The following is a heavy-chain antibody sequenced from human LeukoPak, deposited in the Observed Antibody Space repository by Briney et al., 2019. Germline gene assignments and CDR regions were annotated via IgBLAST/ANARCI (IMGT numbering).Heavy chain of an antibody. D-gene: IGHD6-19*01. CDR2: ISGSGGST. Sequence: PGRSLRLSCAATGFTFSSYAMSWVRQAPGKGLEWVSAISGSGGSTYYADSVKGRFTISRDNSKNTLYLQMNSLRAEDTAVYYCAKDQGIAVPAQPGNWFDPWGQGTLVTVSS. V-gene: IGHV3-23*01. J-gene: IGHJ5*02. CDR1: GFTFSSYA. CDR3: AKDQGIAVPAQPGNWFDP.